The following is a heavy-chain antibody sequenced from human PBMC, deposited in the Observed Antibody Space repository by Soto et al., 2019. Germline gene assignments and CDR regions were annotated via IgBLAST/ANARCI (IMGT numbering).Heavy chain of an antibody. Sequence: QVLLVQSGAEVKKPGASLKVSCKASGYTFLTHGLTWVRQAPGEGLEWMGWISSYNGITNYARQFQGRVTMTADTSTNTGYMELRDLRSDDTAVYFCARALLHTLVVPDFDYWGQGTLATVSS. CDR3: ARALLHTLVVPDFDY. J-gene: IGHJ4*02. V-gene: IGHV1-18*01. CDR1: GYTFLTHG. CDR2: ISSYNGIT. D-gene: IGHD2-8*02.